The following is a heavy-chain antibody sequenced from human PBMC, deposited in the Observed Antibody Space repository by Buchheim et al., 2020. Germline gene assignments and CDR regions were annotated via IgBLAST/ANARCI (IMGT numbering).Heavy chain of an antibody. J-gene: IGHJ2*01. V-gene: IGHV4-31*03. CDR3: ARDQGGYVWYFDL. D-gene: IGHD5-12*01. Sequence: QVQLQESGPGLVKPSQTLSLTCTVSGGSISSGGYYWNWIRLVPGKGLQWTGHTYNSGTTYYNPSLQGRVTISVDTSENQFSLKLSSVTAADTAVYYCARDQGGYVWYFDLWGRGSL. CDR1: GGSISSGGYY. CDR2: TYNSGTT.